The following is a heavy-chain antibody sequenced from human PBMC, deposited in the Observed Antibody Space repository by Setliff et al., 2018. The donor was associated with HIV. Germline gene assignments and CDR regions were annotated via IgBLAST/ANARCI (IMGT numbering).Heavy chain of an antibody. J-gene: IGHJ6*02. CDR3: ARKFRPGHGVDV. CDR1: GFTFSNYA. CDR2: IDRDGSET. D-gene: IGHD3-10*01. Sequence: GGSLRLSCAASGFTFSNYAMGWVRQGPGKGLEWVANIDRDGSETNYVDSVKGRFTIFRDNAKSSMYLQMNSLRAEDTAIYYCARKFRPGHGVDVWGQGTTVTVSS. V-gene: IGHV3-7*01.